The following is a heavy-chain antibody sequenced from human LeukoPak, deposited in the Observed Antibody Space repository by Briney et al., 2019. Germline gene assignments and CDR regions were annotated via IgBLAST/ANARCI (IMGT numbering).Heavy chain of an antibody. CDR1: GCSFSRFP. V-gene: IGHV3-23*01. CDR2: IGGTDGTT. Sequence: GESLRLSCAASGCSFSRFPMSWVRQAPGKGLEWFSAIGGTDGTTYHADSVKGRFTISRDNTKNTLFLQMNRMRAEDTAVYYCERGVGYHYYFDYWGQGTLVSVSS. CDR3: ERGVGYHYYFDY. J-gene: IGHJ4*02. D-gene: IGHD1-26*01.